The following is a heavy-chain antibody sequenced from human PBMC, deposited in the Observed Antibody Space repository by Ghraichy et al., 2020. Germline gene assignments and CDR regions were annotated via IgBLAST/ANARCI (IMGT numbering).Heavy chain of an antibody. CDR3: ARPRTYSTSYDY. CDR2: IYWDGDK. V-gene: IGHV2-5*02. Sequence: SGPTLVKPTQTLTLTCTFSGFSLSTSGVGVGWIRQPPGKALEWLALIYWDGDKRYSPSLKSRLTMTKDTSKNQVVLTMTNMDPVDTATYYCARPRTYSTSYDYWGQGTLVTVSS. J-gene: IGHJ4*02. CDR1: GFSLSTSGVG. D-gene: IGHD6-6*01.